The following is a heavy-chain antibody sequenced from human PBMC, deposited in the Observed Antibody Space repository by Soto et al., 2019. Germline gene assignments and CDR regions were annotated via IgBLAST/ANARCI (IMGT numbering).Heavy chain of an antibody. D-gene: IGHD4-17*01. V-gene: IGHV3-23*01. CDR1: GFTFSSYG. CDR2: ISGSGGSA. Sequence: GGSLRLSCAASGFTFSSYGMSWVRQAPGKGLEWVSAISGSGGSAYYPDSVKGRFTISRDNSKNTLYLQMNSLRAEDTAVYYCAKNGRDYIYYSYMDVWGKGTTVTVSS. CDR3: AKNGRDYIYYSYMDV. J-gene: IGHJ6*03.